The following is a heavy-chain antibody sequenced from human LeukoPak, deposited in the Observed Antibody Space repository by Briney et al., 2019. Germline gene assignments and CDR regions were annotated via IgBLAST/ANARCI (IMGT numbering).Heavy chain of an antibody. CDR3: ARDYLDWYFDL. J-gene: IGHJ2*01. CDR1: GFTLSSYG. V-gene: IGHV3-33*01. Sequence: GGSQRLSCAASGFTLSSYGMHWVRQAPGKGLEWVAVIWYDGSNKYYADSVKGRFTISRDNSKNTLYLQMNSLRAEDTAVYYCARDYLDWYFDLWGRGTLVTVSS. CDR2: IWYDGSNK.